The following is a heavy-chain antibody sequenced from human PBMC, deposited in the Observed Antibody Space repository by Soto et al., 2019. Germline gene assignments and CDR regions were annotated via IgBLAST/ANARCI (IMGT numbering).Heavy chain of an antibody. Sequence: SETLSLTCAVYGGSFSGYYWSWIRQPPGKGLEWIGEINHSGSTNYNPSLKRRITISVDKSKNQFSLKLSSVTAADTAVYFCARGSPSGEYCSITSCYKASTFWFDPWGQGTLVTVSS. CDR2: INHSGST. D-gene: IGHD2-2*02. CDR3: ARGSPSGEYCSITSCYKASTFWFDP. V-gene: IGHV4-34*01. CDR1: GGSFSGYY. J-gene: IGHJ5*02.